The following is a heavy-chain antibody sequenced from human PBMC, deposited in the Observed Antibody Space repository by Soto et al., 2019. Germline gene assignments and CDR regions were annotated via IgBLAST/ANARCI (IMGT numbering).Heavy chain of an antibody. J-gene: IGHJ4*02. Sequence: EVQLLDSGGGLVQPGASLRLSCAASGFTFSSRAMTWIRQTPGKGLEWVSTISGNGGDTFYADSMRGRVTISRDNSKSTLILEMDGLRVEDTALYYFAIGGHMSWFEYWGQGTLVTVSS. CDR1: GFTFSSRA. CDR3: AIGGHMSWFEY. D-gene: IGHD3-16*01. CDR2: ISGNGGDT. V-gene: IGHV3-23*01.